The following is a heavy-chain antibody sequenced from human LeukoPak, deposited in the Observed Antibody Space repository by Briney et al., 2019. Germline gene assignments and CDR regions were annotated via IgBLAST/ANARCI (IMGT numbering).Heavy chain of an antibody. CDR3: AREPDYQDAFDI. D-gene: IGHD4-11*01. V-gene: IGHV4-34*01. J-gene: IGHJ3*02. Sequence: PSETLSLTCAVYGGSFSGYYWSWIRQPPGKGLEWIGEINHSGSTNYNPSLKSRVTISVDTSKNQFSLKLGSVTAADTAVYYCAREPDYQDAFDIWGQGTMVTVSS. CDR1: GGSFSGYY. CDR2: INHSGST.